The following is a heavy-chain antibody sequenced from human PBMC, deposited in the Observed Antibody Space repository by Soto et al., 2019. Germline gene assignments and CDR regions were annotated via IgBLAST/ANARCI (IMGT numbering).Heavy chain of an antibody. CDR3: AKDRAYFENYYYYYMDV. V-gene: IGHV3-23*01. CDR1: GFTFSSYA. CDR2: ISGSGGST. J-gene: IGHJ6*03. D-gene: IGHD3-16*01. Sequence: GGSLRLSCAASGFTFSSYAMSWVRQAPGKGLEWVSAISGSGGSTYYADSVKGRFTISRDNSKNTLYLQMNSLRAEDTAVYYCAKDRAYFENYYYYYMDVWGKGTTVTVSS.